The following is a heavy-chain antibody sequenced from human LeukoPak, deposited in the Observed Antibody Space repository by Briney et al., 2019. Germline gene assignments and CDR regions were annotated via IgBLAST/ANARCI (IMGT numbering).Heavy chain of an antibody. D-gene: IGHD6-13*01. Sequence: GGSLRLSCTASGFTFSAYAMMWVRQAPGKGPEWVSAIRGGGTSEFYADSVKGRFTISRDNSKNTQYLQMNSLRVEDTALYYCARDPDSSGWYRFDYWGQGTLVTVSS. J-gene: IGHJ4*02. CDR3: ARDPDSSGWYRFDY. V-gene: IGHV3-23*01. CDR2: IRGGGTSE. CDR1: GFTFSAYA.